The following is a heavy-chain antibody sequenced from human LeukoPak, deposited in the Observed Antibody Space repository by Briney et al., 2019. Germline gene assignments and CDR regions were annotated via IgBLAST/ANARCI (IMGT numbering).Heavy chain of an antibody. CDR3: AKGHGWEASYYYYYMDV. CDR1: GFTVSSNY. D-gene: IGHD1-26*01. Sequence: GGSLRLSCAASGFTVSSNYMSWVRQAPGKGLEWVSVIYSGGSTYYADSVKGRFTISRDNSKNTLYLKMNSLRAEDTAVYYCAKGHGWEASYYYYYMDVWGKGTTVTISS. J-gene: IGHJ6*03. V-gene: IGHV3-53*05. CDR2: IYSGGST.